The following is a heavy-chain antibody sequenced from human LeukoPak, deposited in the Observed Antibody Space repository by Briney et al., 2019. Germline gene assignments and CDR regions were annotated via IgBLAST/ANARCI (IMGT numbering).Heavy chain of an antibody. Sequence: SVKVSCKASGGTFSSYAISWVRQAPGQGLEWMGGIIPIFGTANYAQKFQGRVTITADESTSTAYMELSSLRSEDTAVYYCARDQGRPHSSSWTTADYWGQGTLVTVSS. D-gene: IGHD6-13*01. CDR1: GGTFSSYA. V-gene: IGHV1-69*13. J-gene: IGHJ4*02. CDR3: ARDQGRPHSSSWTTADY. CDR2: IIPIFGTA.